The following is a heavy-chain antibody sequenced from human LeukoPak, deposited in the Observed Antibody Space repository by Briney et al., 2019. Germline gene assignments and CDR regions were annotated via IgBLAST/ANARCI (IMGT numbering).Heavy chain of an antibody. D-gene: IGHD6-13*01. CDR2: ISISGSTI. V-gene: IGHV3-11*01. CDR1: GFTFSDYY. Sequence: TGGSLRLSCAASGFTFSDYYMSWIRQAPGKGLEWISYISISGSTIYYADSVKGRFTISRDNAKKSLYLQMNSLRAEDTAVYYCARSPYSSSPTLWFDPWGQGTLVTVSS. J-gene: IGHJ5*02. CDR3: ARSPYSSSPTLWFDP.